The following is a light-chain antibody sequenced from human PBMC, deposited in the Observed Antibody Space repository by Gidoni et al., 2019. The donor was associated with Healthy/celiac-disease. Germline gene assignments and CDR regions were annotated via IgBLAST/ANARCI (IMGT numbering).Light chain of an antibody. CDR1: QSVRSY. CDR3: QQRINWPVT. V-gene: IGKV3-11*01. Sequence: EIVLTQSPATLSLSPGERATLSCRASQSVRSYLAWYQQKPGQAPRLLIYDASNRATGIPARFSGSGSGTDFTLTISSLEPEDFAVYYCQQRINWPVTFGPGTKVDIK. CDR2: DAS. J-gene: IGKJ3*01.